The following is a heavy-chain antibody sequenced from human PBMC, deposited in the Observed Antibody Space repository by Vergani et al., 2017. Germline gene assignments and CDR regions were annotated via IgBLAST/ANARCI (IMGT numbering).Heavy chain of an antibody. CDR3: ARVGRYSGRMGYFDY. V-gene: IGHV1-2*02. CDR2: INPNSGGT. Sequence: QVQLVQSGAEVKKPGASVKVSCKASGYTFTGYYMHWVRQAPGQGLEWMGWINPNSGGTNYAQKFQGRVTMTRDTSISTAYMELGRLRSDDTAVYYCARVGRYSGRMGYFDYWGQGTLVTVSS. D-gene: IGHD1-26*01. CDR1: GYTFTGYY. J-gene: IGHJ4*02.